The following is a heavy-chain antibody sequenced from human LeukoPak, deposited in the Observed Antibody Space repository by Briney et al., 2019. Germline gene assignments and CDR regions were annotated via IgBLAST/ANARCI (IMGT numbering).Heavy chain of an antibody. CDR3: ARDRGGIAAAEIDY. D-gene: IGHD6-13*01. CDR2: INWNGGST. CDR1: GFTFDDYG. Sequence: GALRLSCAASGFTFDDYGMSWVRQAPGKGLEWVSGINWNGGSTGYADSVKGRFTISRDNAKNSLYLQMNSLRAEDTALYHCARDRGGIAAAEIDYWGQGTLVTVSS. J-gene: IGHJ4*02. V-gene: IGHV3-20*01.